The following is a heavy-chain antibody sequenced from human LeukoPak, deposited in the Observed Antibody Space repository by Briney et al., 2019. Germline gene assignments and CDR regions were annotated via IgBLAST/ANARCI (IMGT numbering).Heavy chain of an antibody. D-gene: IGHD5-24*01. V-gene: IGHV4-39*07. J-gene: IGHJ4*02. Sequence: SETLSLTCSVSGDSVSNSHYYWAWIRQPPGKGLEWIGTIFHSGTTYYSPSLTGRVTISVDTSMTQFSLRLSSLTAADTAVYYCASERWSRRSYFDYWGLGILVTVSS. CDR2: IFHSGTT. CDR3: ASERWSRRSYFDY. CDR1: GDSVSNSHYY.